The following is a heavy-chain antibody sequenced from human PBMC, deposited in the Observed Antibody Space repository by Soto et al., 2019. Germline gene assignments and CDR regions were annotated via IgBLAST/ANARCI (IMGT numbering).Heavy chain of an antibody. V-gene: IGHV4-61*01. Sequence: QVQLQESGPGLVKPSETLSLTCTVSGGSVSSGSYYWSWIRQPPGKGLEWIGYIYYSGSTNYHPSLKSRVTISVDTSKNQFSLKLSSVTAADTAVYYGARGSGSYSPNFVYWGQGTLVTVSS. CDR2: IYYSGST. D-gene: IGHD1-26*01. J-gene: IGHJ4*02. CDR1: GGSVSSGSYY. CDR3: ARGSGSYSPNFVY.